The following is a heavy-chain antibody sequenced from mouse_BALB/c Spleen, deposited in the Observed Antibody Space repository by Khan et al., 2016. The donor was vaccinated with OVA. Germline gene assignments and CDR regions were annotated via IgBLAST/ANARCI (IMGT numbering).Heavy chain of an antibody. CDR3: ARPAYDGYYDY. D-gene: IGHD2-3*01. V-gene: IGHV1S137*01. J-gene: IGHJ2*01. CDR1: GYTFTDYA. Sequence: QVQLQQSGPELVRPGVSVKISCKGSGYTFTDYAMYWVKQSRAKSLEWIGLISTYSGSTNYNQKFKGKATMTVDKSSSTAYMELVRLTSEDSAIYYCARPAYDGYYDYWGQGTTLTVSS. CDR2: ISTYSGST.